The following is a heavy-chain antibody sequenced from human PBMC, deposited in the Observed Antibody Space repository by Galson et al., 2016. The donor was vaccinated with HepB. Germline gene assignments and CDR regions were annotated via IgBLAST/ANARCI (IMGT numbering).Heavy chain of an antibody. V-gene: IGHV3-74*01. D-gene: IGHD1-1*01. J-gene: IGHJ4*02. Sequence: SLRLSCAASGFTFSNYVMHWVRQAPGKGLVWVSRINPEGIGIYTLYADYVKGRFTISRDNAKNTLYLDMTSLRAYDTGVYYCARDLNWKLFDYWGQGNLGTVSP. CDR2: INPEGIGIYT. CDR1: GFTFSNYV. CDR3: ARDLNWKLFDY.